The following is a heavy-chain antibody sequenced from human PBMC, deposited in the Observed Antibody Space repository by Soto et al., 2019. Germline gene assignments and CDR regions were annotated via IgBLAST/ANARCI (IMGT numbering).Heavy chain of an antibody. CDR1: GFTFSSYN. D-gene: IGHD2-15*01. V-gene: IGHV3-48*01. CDR3: ARGVGYCSGGSCYLDS. Sequence: EVQLVESGGGLVQPGGSPRLSCAASGFTFSSYNMNWVRQAPGKGLEWVSYISSSSTTIHYGDSVKGRFTISRDNAKNSLYLQMNSLRAEDTAVYYCARGVGYCSGGSCYLDSWGQGTLVTVSS. CDR2: ISSSSTTI. J-gene: IGHJ4*02.